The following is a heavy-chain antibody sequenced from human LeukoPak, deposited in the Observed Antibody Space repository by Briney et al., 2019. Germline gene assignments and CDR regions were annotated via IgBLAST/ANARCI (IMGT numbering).Heavy chain of an antibody. CDR3: ATYSSGRRGYYFDS. D-gene: IGHD6-19*01. V-gene: IGHV3-66*01. CDR2: SYSGNTT. Sequence: GGSLRLSCAASGFTVSSNYMSWVRQAPGEGLEWVAISYSGNTTYCADSVRGRFTISRDKSKNRLHLQMNSLRAEDTAVYYCATYSSGRRGYYFDSWGQGTLVTVSS. CDR1: GFTVSSNY. J-gene: IGHJ4*02.